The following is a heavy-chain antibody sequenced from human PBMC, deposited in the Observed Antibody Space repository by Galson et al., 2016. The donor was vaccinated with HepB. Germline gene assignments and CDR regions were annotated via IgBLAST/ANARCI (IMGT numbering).Heavy chain of an antibody. D-gene: IGHD1-26*01. CDR3: ARDRRGGSNTLDY. CDR1: GFAFDRRA. V-gene: IGHV3-23*01. J-gene: IGHJ4*02. Sequence: SLRLSCAASGFAFDRRALSWVRQAPGKRLEWVSVIRSAGDITYYADSVKGRFTISRDNSKNTLYLHMNSLRAEDTAVYYCARDRRGGSNTLDYWGQGTLVTVSS. CDR2: IRSAGDIT.